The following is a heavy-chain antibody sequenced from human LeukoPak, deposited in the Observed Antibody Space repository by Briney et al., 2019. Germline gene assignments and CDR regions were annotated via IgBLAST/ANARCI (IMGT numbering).Heavy chain of an antibody. Sequence: PGGSLRLSCAASGFTFSSYAMRWVRQAPGKGLEWVAVISYDGSNKYYADSVKGRFTISRDNSKNTLYLQMNSLRAEDTAVYYCARESLIVATIRSFDYWGQGTLVTVSS. V-gene: IGHV3-30-3*01. CDR1: GFTFSSYA. J-gene: IGHJ4*02. CDR2: ISYDGSNK. D-gene: IGHD5-12*01. CDR3: ARESLIVATIRSFDY.